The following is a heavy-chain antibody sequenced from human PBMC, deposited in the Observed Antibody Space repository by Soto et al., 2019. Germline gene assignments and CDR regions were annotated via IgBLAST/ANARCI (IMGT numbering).Heavy chain of an antibody. J-gene: IGHJ4*01. CDR3: ARRSDYNILTGYWYYFDY. V-gene: IGHV5-51*01. Sequence: RGESLKISCKASGYSFSSYWIAWVRQMPGKGLEWMGIIYPGDSDARYSPSFEGQVTISVDTSINTAYLQWSYLRASDSAMYFCARRSDYNILTGYWYYFDYWGHGSLVTVSS. CDR1: GYSFSSYW. CDR2: IYPGDSDA. D-gene: IGHD3-9*01.